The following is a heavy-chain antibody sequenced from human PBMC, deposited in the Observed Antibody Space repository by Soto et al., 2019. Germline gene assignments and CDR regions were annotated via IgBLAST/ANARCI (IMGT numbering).Heavy chain of an antibody. CDR1: GFTFSTYA. J-gene: IGHJ5*02. Sequence: QVHLVESGGGVVQPGRSLRLSCAASGFTFSTYAMHWVRQAPGKGLEWVATISDDGTNKYYADSVKGRFTISRDNSKDTLYLQMNSLRAEDTAVYYCPREGHGDWFAPWGQGTLVTVSS. D-gene: IGHD3-10*01. CDR3: PREGHGDWFAP. V-gene: IGHV3-30-3*01. CDR2: ISDDGTNK.